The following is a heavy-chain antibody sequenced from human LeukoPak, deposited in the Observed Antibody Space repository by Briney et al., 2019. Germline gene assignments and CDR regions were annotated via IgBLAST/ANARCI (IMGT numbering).Heavy chain of an antibody. Sequence: PGGSLRLSCSASGLTFSVSAIHWVRQASGKGLEWVGRIKTKADNYATAYAASVEGRFTISRDDSTNPAYLQMNSLKTEDTAVYYCTHPAYYYNVDVWGKGTTVTVSS. CDR2: IKTKADNYAT. V-gene: IGHV3-73*01. CDR3: THPAYYYNVDV. CDR1: GLTFSVSA. J-gene: IGHJ6*04. D-gene: IGHD6-25*01.